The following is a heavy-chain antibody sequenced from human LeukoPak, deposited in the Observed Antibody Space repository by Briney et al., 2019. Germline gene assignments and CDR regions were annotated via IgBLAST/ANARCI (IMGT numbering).Heavy chain of an antibody. J-gene: IGHJ4*02. CDR1: GVTVSSIH. V-gene: IGHV3-66*01. Sequence: PGGSLRLSCALSGVTVSSIHMSWVRQAPGKGLEWVSAIYSGGGTYYADSVKGRFTLSRDISKNTLYLQMNSLRAEDTAVYYCVRDASWGQGSLVTVSS. CDR2: IYSGGGT. CDR3: VRDAS.